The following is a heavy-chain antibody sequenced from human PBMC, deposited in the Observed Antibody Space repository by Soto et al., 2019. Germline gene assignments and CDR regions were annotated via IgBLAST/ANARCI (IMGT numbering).Heavy chain of an antibody. CDR3: AKLDTNYGESFDY. J-gene: IGHJ4*02. Sequence: PGGSLRLSCAASRFTFDDYAMHWVRQAPGKGLEWVSGISWNSGSIGYADSVKGRFTISRDNAKNSLYLQMNSLRAEDTALYYCAKLDTNYGESFDYWGRGTLVTVSS. V-gene: IGHV3-9*01. CDR2: ISWNSGSI. CDR1: RFTFDDYA. D-gene: IGHD4-4*01.